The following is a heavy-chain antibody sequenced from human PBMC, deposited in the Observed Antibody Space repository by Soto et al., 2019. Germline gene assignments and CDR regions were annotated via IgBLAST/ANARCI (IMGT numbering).Heavy chain of an antibody. Sequence: QVQLVQSGGEVKKPGASVKVSCKTSGYTFINYGMTWVRQAPGQGLEWMGWISTFNGNTNYAQKFQGRVTMTRDTSTTTAYMELRTLRSDDTAMYYCTTENTGTRPTVALDFWGQGTLVIVSS. CDR2: ISTFNGNT. CDR1: GYTFINYG. J-gene: IGHJ4*02. CDR3: TTENTGTRPTVALDF. V-gene: IGHV1-18*04. D-gene: IGHD6-19*01.